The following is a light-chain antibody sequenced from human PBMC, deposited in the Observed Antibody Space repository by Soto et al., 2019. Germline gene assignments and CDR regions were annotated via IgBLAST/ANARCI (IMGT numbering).Light chain of an antibody. V-gene: IGLV2-14*01. Sequence: QSALTQPASVSGSPGQSITIACPGTSSAVGGYNYVSWYQQHPGKAPKLMIYEVSNRPSGVSNRFSGSKSGNTASLTISGLQAEDEADYYCSSYTSSSTSYVFGTGTKLTVL. CDR1: SSAVGGYNY. CDR2: EVS. J-gene: IGLJ1*01. CDR3: SSYTSSSTSYV.